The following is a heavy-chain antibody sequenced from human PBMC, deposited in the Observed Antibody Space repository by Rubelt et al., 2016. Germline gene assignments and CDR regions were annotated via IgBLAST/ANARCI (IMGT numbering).Heavy chain of an antibody. J-gene: IGHJ2*01. CDR1: GGSINSHY. CDR2: IHTSGST. V-gene: IGHV4-59*10. CDR3: ATAPRGKAYFDF. D-gene: IGHD6-6*01. Sequence: QVQLQQWGAGLLKPSETLSLTCTVSGGSINSHYWNWIRQPAGKGLEWIGRIHTSGSTNYNPSFKSRVTMSVDTSKSQFSLKLSFVTAADTAVYYCATAPRGKAYFDFWARGTLVTVSS.